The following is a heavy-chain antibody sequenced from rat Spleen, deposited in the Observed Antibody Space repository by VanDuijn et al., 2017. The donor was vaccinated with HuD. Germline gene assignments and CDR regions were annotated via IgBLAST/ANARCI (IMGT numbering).Heavy chain of an antibody. J-gene: IGHJ4*01. V-gene: IGHV5-29*01. CDR2: INYDSRST. CDR3: TRHVSRSPFFYVMDA. Sequence: EVQLVESDGGLVQPGRSLKLSCAASGFIFSDYYMAWVRQAPTKGLEWVATINYDSRSTFYRDSLKARFTVSRDNAKSTLYLQMDSLRSEDTATYYCTRHVSRSPFFYVMDAWGQGASVTVSS. D-gene: IGHD3-8*01. CDR1: GFIFSDYY.